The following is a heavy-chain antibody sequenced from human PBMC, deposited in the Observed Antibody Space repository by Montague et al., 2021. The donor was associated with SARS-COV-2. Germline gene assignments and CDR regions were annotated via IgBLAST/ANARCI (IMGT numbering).Heavy chain of an antibody. D-gene: IGHD3-10*02. CDR2: INHSGST. CDR1: GGSFSGYY. CDR3: ARGLPITRFYYYYGMDV. Sequence: SETLSLTCAVYGGSFSGYYWSWIRQPPGKGLEWIGEINHSGSTNYNPSLKSRVTISVDTSKNQFSLKLGSVTAADTAVYYCARGLPITRFYYYYGMDVWGQGTTVTVSS. V-gene: IGHV4-34*01. J-gene: IGHJ6*02.